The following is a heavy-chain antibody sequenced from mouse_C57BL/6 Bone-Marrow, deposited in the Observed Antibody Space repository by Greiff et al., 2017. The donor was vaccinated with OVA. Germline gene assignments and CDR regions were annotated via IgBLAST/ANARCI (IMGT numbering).Heavy chain of an antibody. D-gene: IGHD1-1*01. CDR2: IYPRSGNT. Sequence: QVQLQQSGAELARPGASVKPSCKASGYTFTSYGISWVKQRTGQGLEWIGEIYPRSGNTYYNEKFKGKATLTADKSSSTAYMELRSLTSEDSAVYFCARLSSSGFAYWGQGTLVTVSA. V-gene: IGHV1-81*01. CDR3: ARLSSSGFAY. J-gene: IGHJ3*01. CDR1: GYTFTSYG.